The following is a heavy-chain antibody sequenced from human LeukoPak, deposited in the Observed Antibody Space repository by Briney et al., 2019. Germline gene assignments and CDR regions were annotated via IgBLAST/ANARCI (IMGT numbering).Heavy chain of an antibody. CDR3: AKSPTYCGSDCYSTFDY. CDR1: GFTFSTYA. V-gene: IGHV3-23*01. Sequence: GGSLRLSCAASGFTFSTYAMSWVRQAPGKGLEWVSAVTVSGRGGSTYYADSVKGRFTISRGNSKNTLYLQMNSLRAEDTALYYCAKSPTYCGSDCYSTFDYWGQGNLVTVSS. D-gene: IGHD2-21*02. J-gene: IGHJ4*02. CDR2: VTVSGRGGST.